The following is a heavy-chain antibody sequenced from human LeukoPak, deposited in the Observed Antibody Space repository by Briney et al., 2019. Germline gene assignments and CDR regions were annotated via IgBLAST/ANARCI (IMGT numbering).Heavy chain of an antibody. CDR3: ARDRGGSSGFYYFDY. D-gene: IGHD6-19*01. J-gene: IGHJ4*02. V-gene: IGHV4-61*02. CDR1: GGSVNSGNYY. CDR2: IYTSGST. Sequence: PSQTLSLTCTVSGGSVNSGNYYWTWIRQPAGKGLEWIGRIYTSGSTNYNPSLKSRVTISVDTSKNQFSLKLSSVTAADTAVYYCARDRGGSSGFYYFDYWGQGTLVTVSS.